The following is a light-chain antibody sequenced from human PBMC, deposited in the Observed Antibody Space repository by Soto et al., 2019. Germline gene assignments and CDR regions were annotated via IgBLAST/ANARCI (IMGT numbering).Light chain of an antibody. CDR2: DVS. Sequence: QSALTQPASVSGSPGQSITISCTGTSSDVGGYNYVSWYQQHPGKAPKLMIYDVSNRPSGVSNLFSGSKSGNTASLTISGLQAEDEADYYCSSYTRSSTLDVFGTGTKLTVL. CDR1: SSDVGGYNY. V-gene: IGLV2-14*01. J-gene: IGLJ1*01. CDR3: SSYTRSSTLDV.